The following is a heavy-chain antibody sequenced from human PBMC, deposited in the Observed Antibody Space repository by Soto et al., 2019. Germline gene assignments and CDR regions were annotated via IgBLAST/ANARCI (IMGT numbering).Heavy chain of an antibody. D-gene: IGHD3-10*01. Sequence: QVQLVESGGGVVQPGRSLRLSCAAPGFTFSDYAMHWVRQAPGKGLEWVAIISYDGSNEYYADSVKGRFTISRDSSKNTLYLQVNSLSAEDAAVYYCARGDYYGSGSYFSDLDYWGQGPLVTVSS. CDR2: ISYDGSNE. J-gene: IGHJ4*02. V-gene: IGHV3-30-3*01. CDR3: ARGDYYGSGSYFSDLDY. CDR1: GFTFSDYA.